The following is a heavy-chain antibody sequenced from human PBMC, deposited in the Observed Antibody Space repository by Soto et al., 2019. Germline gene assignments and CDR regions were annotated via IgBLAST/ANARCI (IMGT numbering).Heavy chain of an antibody. J-gene: IGHJ6*02. CDR3: AREKGLGIAAAGIYGMDV. CDR1: GGTFSSYA. CDR2: IIPIFGTA. V-gene: IGHV1-69*12. Sequence: QVQLVQSGAEVKKPGSSVKVSCKASGGTFSSYAISWVRQAPGQGLEWMGGIIPIFGTANYAQKFQGRVTITADXXTXTXXMELSSLRSEDTAVYYCAREKGLGIAAAGIYGMDVWGQGTTVTVSS. D-gene: IGHD6-13*01.